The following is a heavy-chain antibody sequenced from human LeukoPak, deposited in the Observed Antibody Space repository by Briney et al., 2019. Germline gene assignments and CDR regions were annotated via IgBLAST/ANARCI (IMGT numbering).Heavy chain of an antibody. CDR3: ARDRHFVAFDI. CDR2: IWYDGSNK. V-gene: IGHV3-33*01. Sequence: GGSLRLSCAASGFTFSSYGMHWVRQAPGKGLEWVAVIWYDGSNKYYADSVKGRFTISRDNAKNSVSLQINSLRAEDTALYYCARDRHFVAFDIWGQGTMVTVSS. CDR1: GFTFSSYG. J-gene: IGHJ3*02.